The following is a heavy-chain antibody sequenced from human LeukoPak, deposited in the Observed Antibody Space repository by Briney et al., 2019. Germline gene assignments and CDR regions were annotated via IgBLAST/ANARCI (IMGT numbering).Heavy chain of an antibody. CDR1: GFTFNSPSR. CDR2: INADGSRK. CDR3: ARSER. J-gene: IGHJ4*02. Sequence: PGGSLRLSCAGSGFTFNSPSRMSWVRQAPGKGLEWVANINADGSRKYYVDSVKGRFTISKDNAKKSLYLEMNSLTAEDTAVYYCARSERWGQGTLVTVSS. V-gene: IGHV3-7*01.